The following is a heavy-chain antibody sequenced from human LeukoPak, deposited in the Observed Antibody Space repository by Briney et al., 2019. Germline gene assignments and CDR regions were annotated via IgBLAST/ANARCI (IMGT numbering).Heavy chain of an antibody. V-gene: IGHV1-69*04. J-gene: IGHJ5*02. CDR2: IIPILGIA. Sequence: SVKVSCKASGGTLSSYAISWVRQAPGQGLEWMGRIIPILGIANYAQKFQGRVTITADKSTSTAYMELSSLRSEDTAVYYCASDEEYCSGGSCYDGWFDPWGQGTLVTVSS. CDR3: ASDEEYCSGGSCYDGWFDP. CDR1: GGTLSSYA. D-gene: IGHD2-15*01.